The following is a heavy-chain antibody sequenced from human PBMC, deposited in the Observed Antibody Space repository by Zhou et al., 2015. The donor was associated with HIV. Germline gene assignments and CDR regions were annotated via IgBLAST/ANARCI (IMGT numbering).Heavy chain of an antibody. CDR2: IIPFLSRT. J-gene: IGHJ6*02. V-gene: IGHV1-69*08. CDR1: GGTFSRYS. Sequence: HVQLVQSGAEVKKPGSSVKVSCVVAGGTFSRYSISWVRQAPGQGLEWMGRIIPFLSRTDYVGKFQGRVTFTADKSTNSAYMEATSLRSEDTAVYYCARDQQPVGQGYYYVGLDVWGQGTMVAVSS. D-gene: IGHD6-13*01. CDR3: ARDQQPVGQGYYYVGLDV.